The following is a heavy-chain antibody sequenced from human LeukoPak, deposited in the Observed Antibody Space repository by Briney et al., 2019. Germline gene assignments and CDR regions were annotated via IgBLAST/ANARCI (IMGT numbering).Heavy chain of an antibody. CDR3: ARQADYGDYVPNY. D-gene: IGHD4-17*01. J-gene: IGHJ4*02. V-gene: IGHV5-51*01. CDR2: IYPGDSDT. CDR1: GYSCTNYW. Sequence: GESLKISCKGSGYSCTNYWIGWVRQMPGKGLEWMGIIYPGDSDTRYSPSLQGQVTISADKSISTAYLQWSSLKASDTAMYYCARQADYGDYVPNYWGQGTLVTVSS.